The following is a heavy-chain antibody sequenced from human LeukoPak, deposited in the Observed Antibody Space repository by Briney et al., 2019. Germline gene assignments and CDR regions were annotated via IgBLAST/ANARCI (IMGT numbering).Heavy chain of an antibody. J-gene: IGHJ2*01. CDR2: IYYSGST. V-gene: IGHV4-59*02. Sequence: SQTLSLTCTVSGGSVSSYYCSCIRQPPGKGLEWIGFIYYSGSTNYNPSLKSRVTLSVDTSKNQFSLKLSSVTAADTAVYYCARYDSSGYSNWYFDLWGRGTLVTVSS. D-gene: IGHD3-22*01. CDR1: GGSVSSYY. CDR3: ARYDSSGYSNWYFDL.